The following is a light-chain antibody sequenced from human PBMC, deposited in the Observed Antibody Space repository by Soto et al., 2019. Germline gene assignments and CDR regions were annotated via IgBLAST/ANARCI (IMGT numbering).Light chain of an antibody. V-gene: IGLV2-23*01. CDR3: CSNAAGSTYV. J-gene: IGLJ1*01. Sequence: QSVLTQPASVSVSPGQSITISCTGTSSDIGSHHLVSWYQQYPGKAPQLIIFEASKRPSGVSNRFSGSKSGITASLTISGLQAEDEADYYCCSNAAGSTYVFGTGTKVTVL. CDR1: SSDIGSHHL. CDR2: EAS.